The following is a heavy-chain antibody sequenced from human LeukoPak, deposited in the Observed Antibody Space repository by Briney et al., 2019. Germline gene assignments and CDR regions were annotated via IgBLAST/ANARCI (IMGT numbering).Heavy chain of an antibody. V-gene: IGHV3-74*01. CDR2: INNDGTTT. Sequence: SGKSLRLSCAASGFTFATHWMHWVRQAPGKGLMWVSCINNDGTTTNYADSVKGRFTISRDNSKNTLFLQMNSLRAEDTAVYYCAIDLSLYYYDSSGYFYSWGQGTLVTVSS. J-gene: IGHJ4*02. D-gene: IGHD3-22*01. CDR3: AIDLSLYYYDSSGYFYS. CDR1: GFTFATHW.